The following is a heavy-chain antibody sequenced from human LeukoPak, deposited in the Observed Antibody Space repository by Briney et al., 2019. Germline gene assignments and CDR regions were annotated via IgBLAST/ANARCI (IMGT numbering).Heavy chain of an antibody. Sequence: ASVKVSCKASGYTFTGYYIHWVRQAPGQGLEWMGWINPKSGATKYAQKFQGRVTMTTDTSTSTAYMELRSLRSDDTAVYYCARDPDTAMVYYYYGMDVWGQGTTVTVSS. D-gene: IGHD5-18*01. V-gene: IGHV1-2*02. CDR1: GYTFTGYY. CDR3: ARDPDTAMVYYYYGMDV. CDR2: INPKSGAT. J-gene: IGHJ6*02.